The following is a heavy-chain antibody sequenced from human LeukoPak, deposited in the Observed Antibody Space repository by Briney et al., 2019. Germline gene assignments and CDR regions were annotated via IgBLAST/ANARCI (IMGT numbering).Heavy chain of an antibody. CDR1: GFTFSSYS. CDR3: AKSARFYDFWSGYSDY. CDR2: ISSSSSYI. V-gene: IGHV3-21*01. Sequence: GGSLRLSCAASGFTFSSYSMNWVRQAPGKGLEWVSSISSSSSYIYYADSVKGRFTISRDNAKNSLYLQMNSLRAEDTAVYYCAKSARFYDFWSGYSDYWGQGTLVTVSS. D-gene: IGHD3-3*01. J-gene: IGHJ4*02.